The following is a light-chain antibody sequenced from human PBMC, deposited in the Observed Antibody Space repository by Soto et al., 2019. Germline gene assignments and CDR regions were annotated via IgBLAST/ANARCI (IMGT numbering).Light chain of an antibody. Sequence: TQMTQSPSTLSSSVGYRFTITCRASQSIGRWLAWYQQKPGKAPNLLIYDASSLEGGVPSRFSGSGSGTEFTLTISSLQPDDFATYYCQHYNTYSSPFGQGTKVDI. CDR2: DAS. CDR3: QHYNTYSSP. V-gene: IGKV1-5*01. J-gene: IGKJ1*01. CDR1: QSIGRW.